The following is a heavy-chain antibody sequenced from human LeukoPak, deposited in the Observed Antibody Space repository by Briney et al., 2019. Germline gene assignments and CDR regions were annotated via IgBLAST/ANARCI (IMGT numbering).Heavy chain of an antibody. CDR1: AGSISSSDYY. CDR2: TSYSGNT. Sequence: SETLSLTCTVSAGSISSSDYYWGWIRQSPGKGLEWIGRTSYSGNTYYNPSLKSRVTISVDTSKNHFSLRLSSVTAADTAVYYCARLTHSYYSDTSGYYPYYYMDVWGKGTRVTVSS. CDR3: ARLTHSYYSDTSGYYPYYYMDV. V-gene: IGHV4-39*02. J-gene: IGHJ6*03. D-gene: IGHD3-22*01.